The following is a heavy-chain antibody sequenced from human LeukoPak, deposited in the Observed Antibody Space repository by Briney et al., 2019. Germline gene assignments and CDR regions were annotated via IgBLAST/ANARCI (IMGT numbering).Heavy chain of an antibody. CDR3: GKTTTGYSSGRYPGWPVDY. Sequence: PGGSLRLSCAASGFTFSSYGMNWVRQAPGKGLEWVAVISYDGSNKHYADSVKGRFTISRDNSKNTVYLQMNSLRVEDTAVYYCGKTTTGYSSGRYPGWPVDYWGQGTLVTVSS. J-gene: IGHJ4*02. V-gene: IGHV3-30*18. CDR2: ISYDGSNK. D-gene: IGHD6-19*01. CDR1: GFTFSSYG.